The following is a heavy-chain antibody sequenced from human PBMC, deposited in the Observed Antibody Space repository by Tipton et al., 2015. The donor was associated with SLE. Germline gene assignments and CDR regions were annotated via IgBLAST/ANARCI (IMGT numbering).Heavy chain of an antibody. D-gene: IGHD3-9*01. J-gene: IGHJ6*02. Sequence: SLRLSCAASGFTFDEYAMNWARQAPGKGLEWVSGISWNSGSIGYADSVKGRFTISRDNAKNSLYLQMNSLRAEDTALYYCAKSGLRYFDWLFYPGCMDVWGQKTTVTVSS. V-gene: IGHV3-9*01. CDR1: GFTFDEYA. CDR3: AKSGLRYFDWLFYPGCMDV. CDR2: ISWNSGSI.